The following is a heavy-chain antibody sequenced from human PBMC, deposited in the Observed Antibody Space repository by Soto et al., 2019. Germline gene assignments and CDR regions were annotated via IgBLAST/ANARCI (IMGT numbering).Heavy chain of an antibody. J-gene: IGHJ5*01. D-gene: IGHD1-1*01. CDR1: GDTFTSHT. CDR2: VIPVFGSP. CDR3: ARDFTGTNNWSDS. V-gene: IGHV1-69*06. Sequence: VQSGAEVRKPGSSVRVSCEVSGDTFTSHTINWLRQAPGQGLEWMGGVIPVFGSPTYAQRFQARLSITADTSTQTAYMELSSLTSDDTAFYFCARDFTGTNNWSDSWGQGTLVTVSS.